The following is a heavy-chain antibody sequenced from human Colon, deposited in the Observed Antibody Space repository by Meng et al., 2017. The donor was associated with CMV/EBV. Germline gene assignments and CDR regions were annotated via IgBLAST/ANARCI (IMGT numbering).Heavy chain of an antibody. CDR1: GFPVSANY. CDR2: IYIGGTTT. V-gene: IGHV3-53*01. Sequence: GRSLRLSCAVSGFPVSANYMAWFRQAPGKGLEWVSIIYIGGTTTLYADSVRGRFSISTDNSKNTLYLQMSSLRDEDTAVYYCAREGYFRGFENWGQGTLVTVSS. D-gene: IGHD1-1*01. J-gene: IGHJ1*01. CDR3: AREGYFRGFEN.